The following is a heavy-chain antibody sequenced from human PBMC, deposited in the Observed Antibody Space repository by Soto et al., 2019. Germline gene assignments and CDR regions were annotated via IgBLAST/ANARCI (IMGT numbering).Heavy chain of an antibody. CDR2: INSDGSGS. CDR3: ARVDCVGGTCYSLAGSFYYYMDV. J-gene: IGHJ6*03. CDR1: GFTFSNYW. Sequence: EVQLVESGGGLVQPGGSLRPSCAASGFTFSNYWMYWVRQAPGKGLVWGSRINSDGSGSSYAESVKGRLTISRDNVKNALYLQMDSLRAEDTAVYYCARVDCVGGTCYSLAGSFYYYMDVWGKGTTVTVFS. V-gene: IGHV3-74*01. D-gene: IGHD2-15*01.